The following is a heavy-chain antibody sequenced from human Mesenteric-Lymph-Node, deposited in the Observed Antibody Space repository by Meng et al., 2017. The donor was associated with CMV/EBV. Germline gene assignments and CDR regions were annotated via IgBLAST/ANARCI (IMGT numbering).Heavy chain of an antibody. Sequence: ASVKVSCKVSGYTLTELSMHWVRQAPGKGLEWMGGFDPEDGETIYAQKFQGRVTMTEDTSTDTAYMELRSLRPDDTAVYYCARGPYSGLPEDYWGQGTLVTVSS. CDR1: GYTLTELS. V-gene: IGHV1-24*01. CDR2: FDPEDGET. D-gene: IGHD1-26*01. J-gene: IGHJ4*02. CDR3: ARGPYSGLPEDY.